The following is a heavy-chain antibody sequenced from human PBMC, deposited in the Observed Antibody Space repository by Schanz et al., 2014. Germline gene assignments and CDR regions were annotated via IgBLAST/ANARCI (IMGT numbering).Heavy chain of an antibody. V-gene: IGHV1-69*04. CDR2: IIPSLGLA. Sequence: VQLEQSGAEVKKPGSSVKVSCKASGGTFSSFGINWVRQAPGQGLEWMGRIIPSLGLAKYEQKFQDKVTITADTSTTTAYMELSDLRSEDAAVYYCSRGRLECGAECYSMEVFEIWGQGTLVIVSS. CDR1: GGTFSSFG. J-gene: IGHJ4*02. CDR3: SRGRLECGAECYSMEVFEI. D-gene: IGHD2-21*01.